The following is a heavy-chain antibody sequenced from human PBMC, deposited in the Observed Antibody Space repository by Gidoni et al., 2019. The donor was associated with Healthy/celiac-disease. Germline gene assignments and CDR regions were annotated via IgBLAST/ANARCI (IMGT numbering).Heavy chain of an antibody. CDR2: IYYSGST. J-gene: IGHJ4*02. Sequence: QLQLQESGPGLVKPSETLSLTCTVSGGSISSSSYYWGWIRQPPGKGLEWIGSIYYSGSTYDNPSLKSRVTISVDTSKNQFSLKLSSVTAADTAVYYCARSGGSGSYYVDGYFDYWGQGTLVTVSS. CDR1: GGSISSSSYY. CDR3: ARSGGSGSYYVDGYFDY. D-gene: IGHD1-26*01. V-gene: IGHV4-39*01.